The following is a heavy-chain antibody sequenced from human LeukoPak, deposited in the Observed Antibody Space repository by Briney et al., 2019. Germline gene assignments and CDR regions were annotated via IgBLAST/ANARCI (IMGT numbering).Heavy chain of an antibody. Sequence: PGGSLRLSCAASGFTFSSYGMHWVRQAPGKGLEWVAFIRYDGSNKYYADSVKGRFTISRDNSKNTLYLQMNSLRAEDTAVYYCANSIEPSGRYDFWSGYPDNKNWFDPWGQGTLVTVSS. CDR1: GFTFSSYG. D-gene: IGHD3-3*01. V-gene: IGHV3-30*02. CDR3: ANSIEPSGRYDFWSGYPDNKNWFDP. J-gene: IGHJ5*02. CDR2: IRYDGSNK.